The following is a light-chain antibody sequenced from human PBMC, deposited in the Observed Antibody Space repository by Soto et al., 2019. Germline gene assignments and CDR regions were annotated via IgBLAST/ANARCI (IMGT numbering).Light chain of an antibody. J-gene: IGLJ3*02. CDR3: AAWDDNLSGWV. V-gene: IGLV2-11*01. CDR1: SSDVGGYNY. CDR2: DVS. Sequence: QSVLTQPRSVSGSPGQSVTISCTGTSSDVGGYNYVSWYQQHPGKAPKLMIYDVSKRPSGVPDRFSGSKSGNTASLTISGLQAEDEADYYCAAWDDNLSGWVFGGGTKLTVL.